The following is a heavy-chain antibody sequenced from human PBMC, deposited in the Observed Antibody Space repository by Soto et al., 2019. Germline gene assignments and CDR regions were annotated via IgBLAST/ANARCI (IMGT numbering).Heavy chain of an antibody. CDR1: GFPFSSYS. CDR2: ISSSSSTI. D-gene: IGHD3-9*01. J-gene: IGHJ5*02. Sequence: PGGSLRLSCAASGFPFSSYSMNWVRQAPGKGLEWVSYISSSSSTIYYADSVKGRFTISRDNAKNSLYLQMNSLRDEDTAVHYCARDLNILTGYYSVWFDPWGQGTLVTVSS. CDR3: ARDLNILTGYYSVWFDP. V-gene: IGHV3-48*02.